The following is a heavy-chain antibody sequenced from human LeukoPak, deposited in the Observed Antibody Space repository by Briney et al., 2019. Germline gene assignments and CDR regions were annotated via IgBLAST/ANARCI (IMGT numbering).Heavy chain of an antibody. D-gene: IGHD3-10*01. CDR1: GYXFIGYY. J-gene: IGHJ4*02. Sequence: ASVKVSCKASGYXFIGYYIHWVRQAPGQGLEWMGWINPNSGGTNYAQKFQGRVTMTRDTSSSAAYMELGRLRSDDTAVYYCARVGGSYYGNFDSWGQGTRVTVSS. CDR2: INPNSGGT. V-gene: IGHV1-2*02. CDR3: ARVGGSYYGNFDS.